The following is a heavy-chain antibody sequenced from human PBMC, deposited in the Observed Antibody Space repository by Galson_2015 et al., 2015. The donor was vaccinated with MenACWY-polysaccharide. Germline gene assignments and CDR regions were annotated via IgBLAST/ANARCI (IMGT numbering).Heavy chain of an antibody. J-gene: IGHJ3*02. V-gene: IGHV3-23*01. D-gene: IGHD2-21*02. CDR3: AKERTAVDI. Sequence: SLRLSCAASGFTFSSYGMSWVRQAPGKGLEWVSGISGRGGSTYYADSVKGRFTISRDNSKNTLYLQMNSLRADDTAVYYCAKERTAVDIWGQGTMVTVSS. CDR2: ISGRGGST. CDR1: GFTFSSYG.